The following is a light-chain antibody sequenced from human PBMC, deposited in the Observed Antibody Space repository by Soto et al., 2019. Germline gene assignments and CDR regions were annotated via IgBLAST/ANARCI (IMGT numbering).Light chain of an antibody. CDR2: AAS. CDR3: PHCVYLPI. CDR1: HHITSF. Sequence: DIQMTQSPSSLSASVGDRATITCQASHHITSFLNWYQHKPGRAPYLLVYAASTLEAGVPTRFSGSGSGTHFTLTSIRLEPADVATCNYPHCVYLPIFGPGNTVDFK. J-gene: IGKJ3*01. V-gene: IGKV1-33*01.